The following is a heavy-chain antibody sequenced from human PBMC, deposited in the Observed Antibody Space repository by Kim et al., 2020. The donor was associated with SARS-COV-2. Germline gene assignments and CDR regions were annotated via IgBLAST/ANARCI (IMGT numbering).Heavy chain of an antibody. V-gene: IGHV3-21*01. D-gene: IGHD3-10*01. CDR2: ISSSSSYI. J-gene: IGHJ6*02. Sequence: GGSLRLSCAASGFTFSSYSMNWVRQAPGKGLEWVSSISSSSSYIYYADSVKGRFTISRDNAKNSLYLQMNSLRAEDTAVYYCARVLGMVRGVDRAGGSYYNYYGMDVWGQGTTVTVSS. CDR3: ARVLGMVRGVDRAGGSYYNYYGMDV. CDR1: GFTFSSYS.